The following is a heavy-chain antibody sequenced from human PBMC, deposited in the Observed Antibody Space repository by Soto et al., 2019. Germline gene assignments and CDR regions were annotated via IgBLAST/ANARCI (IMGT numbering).Heavy chain of an antibody. CDR1: GGSFSGYY. CDR3: ARPSEYSSSPGNWFDP. Sequence: SETLSLTCAVYGGSFSGYYWSWIRQPPGKGLEWIGEINHSGSTNYNPSLKSRVTISVDTSKNQFSLKLSSVTAADTAVYYCARPSEYSSSPGNWFDPWGQGTLVTVSS. V-gene: IGHV4-34*01. D-gene: IGHD6-6*01. J-gene: IGHJ5*02. CDR2: INHSGST.